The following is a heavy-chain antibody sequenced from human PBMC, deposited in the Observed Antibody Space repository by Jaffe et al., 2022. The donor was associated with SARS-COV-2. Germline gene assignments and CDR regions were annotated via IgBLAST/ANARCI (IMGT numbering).Heavy chain of an antibody. CDR3: AWQAISHFNY. J-gene: IGHJ4*02. V-gene: IGHV3-15*01. Sequence: EVQLVESGGGLVKPGGSLRLSCAASGFAFNHAWMTWIRQAPGKGLEWVGRVKSKTSGGAIDYAAPVKGRFTISRDDSKNTLYLQMSSLKTEDTAVYFCAWQAISHFNYWGPGTRVTVSS. CDR1: GFAFNHAW. D-gene: IGHD3-3*02. CDR2: VKSKTSGGAI.